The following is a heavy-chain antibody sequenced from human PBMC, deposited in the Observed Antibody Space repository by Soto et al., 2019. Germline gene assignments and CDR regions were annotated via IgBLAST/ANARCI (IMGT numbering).Heavy chain of an antibody. Sequence: LPETLSLTCTVSGGSISSSSYYWGWIRQPPGKGLEWIGSIYYSGSTYYNPSLKSRVTISVDTSKNQFSLKLSSVTAADTAVYYCARHSLFWHPYYYYYMDVWGKGTTVTVSS. CDR2: IYYSGST. D-gene: IGHD2-21*01. V-gene: IGHV4-39*01. CDR1: GGSISSSSYY. J-gene: IGHJ6*03. CDR3: ARHSLFWHPYYYYYMDV.